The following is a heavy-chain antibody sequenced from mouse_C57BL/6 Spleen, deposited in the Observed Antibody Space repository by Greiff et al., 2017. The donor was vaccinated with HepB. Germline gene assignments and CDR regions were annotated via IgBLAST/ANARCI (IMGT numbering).Heavy chain of an antibody. CDR3: ARSWIYYGSSGDMDY. D-gene: IGHD1-1*01. CDR1: GYAFSSSW. CDR2: IYPGDGDT. J-gene: IGHJ4*01. Sequence: QVQLKESGPELVKPGASVKISCKASGYAFSSSWMNWVKQRPGKGLEWIGRIYPGDGDTNYNGKFKGKATLTADKSSSTAYMQLSSLTSEDSAVYFCARSWIYYGSSGDMDYWGQGTSVTVSS. V-gene: IGHV1-82*01.